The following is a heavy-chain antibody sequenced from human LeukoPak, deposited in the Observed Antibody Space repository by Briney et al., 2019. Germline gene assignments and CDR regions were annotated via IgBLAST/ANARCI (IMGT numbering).Heavy chain of an antibody. CDR1: GFTFSSYA. J-gene: IGHJ3*02. CDR2: ISGSGGST. CDR3: AKDRAPLVGAFDI. V-gene: IGHV3-23*01. Sequence: PGGSLRLSCAASGFTFSSYAMSWVRQAPGKGLEWVSAISGSGGSTYYADSAKGRFTISRDNSKNTLYLQMNSLRAEDTAVYYCAKDRAPLVGAFDIWGQGTMVTVSS. D-gene: IGHD6-13*01.